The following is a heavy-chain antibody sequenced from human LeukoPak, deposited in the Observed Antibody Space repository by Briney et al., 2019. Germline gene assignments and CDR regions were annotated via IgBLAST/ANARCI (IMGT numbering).Heavy chain of an antibody. J-gene: IGHJ4*02. D-gene: IGHD2-8*02. V-gene: IGHV3-15*01. CDR1: GSTFSDAW. CDR3: TTGWSTRKAFDY. Sequence: GGSLRLSCAASGSTFSDAWMSWVRQAPGKGLEWVGRIKSKTDGGTTDYSAPVKGRFSIPRDDSKNTMYMQMNSLKTEDTAVYYCTTGWSTRKAFDYWGQGTLVTVSS. CDR2: IKSKTDGGTT.